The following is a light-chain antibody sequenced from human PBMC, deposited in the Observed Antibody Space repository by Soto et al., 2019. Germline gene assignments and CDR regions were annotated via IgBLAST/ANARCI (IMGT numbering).Light chain of an antibody. CDR2: EVT. CDR3: SSYTNINTRACV. Sequence: QSVLTQPASVSGSPGQSITISCTGTSGDIGSYKRVSWYQQHPGKAPKLIIYEVTDRPSGVSNRFSGSKSGNTASLTISGLQAEDEAEYYCSSYTNINTRACVFGTGTKLTVL. J-gene: IGLJ1*01. CDR1: SGDIGSYKR. V-gene: IGLV2-14*01.